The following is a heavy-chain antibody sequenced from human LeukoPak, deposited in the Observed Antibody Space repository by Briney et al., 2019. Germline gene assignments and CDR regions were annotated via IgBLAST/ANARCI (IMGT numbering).Heavy chain of an antibody. CDR2: FDREDGET. Sequence: ASVKVSCKVSGYTLTEFSIHWVRQAPGKGLEWMGGFDREDGETFYAQKFQGRVTMTEDTSTDTAYMELSSLRSEDTAVYYCATTGDPLDSWGQGTLVTVSS. D-gene: IGHD4-17*01. V-gene: IGHV1-24*01. CDR1: GYTLTEFS. CDR3: ATTGDPLDS. J-gene: IGHJ4*02.